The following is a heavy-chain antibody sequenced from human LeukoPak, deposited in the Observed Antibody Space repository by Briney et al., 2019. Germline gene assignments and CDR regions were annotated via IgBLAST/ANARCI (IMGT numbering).Heavy chain of an antibody. CDR1: GFTFSSYW. Sequence: GGSLRLSCAASGFTFSSYWMSWVRQAPGKGLEWVANIKQDGSEKYYVDSVKGRFTISRDNAKNSLYLQMDSLRAEDTAVYYCAKDWTNYDFWSGYGWGQGTLVTVSS. J-gene: IGHJ4*02. CDR2: IKQDGSEK. CDR3: AKDWTNYDFWSGYG. V-gene: IGHV3-7*01. D-gene: IGHD3-3*01.